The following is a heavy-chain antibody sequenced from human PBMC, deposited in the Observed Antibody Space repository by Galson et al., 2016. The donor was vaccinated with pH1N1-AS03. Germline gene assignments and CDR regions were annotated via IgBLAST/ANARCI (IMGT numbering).Heavy chain of an antibody. CDR1: GLTVSTNY. V-gene: IGHV3-53*01. CDR2: IYSGGTI. J-gene: IGHJ4*02. CDR3: ARTPYQPLLPGDY. D-gene: IGHD2-2*01. Sequence: SLRLSCAASGLTVSTNYMSWVRQAPGKGLEWVSTIYSGGTIYYADSVKGRFTISRDNAKNSLYLQMNSLRAEDTAVYYCARTPYQPLLPGDYWGQGTLVTVSS.